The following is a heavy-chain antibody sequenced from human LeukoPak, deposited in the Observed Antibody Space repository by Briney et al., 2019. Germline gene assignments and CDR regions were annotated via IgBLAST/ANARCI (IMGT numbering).Heavy chain of an antibody. CDR3: AKRLAHTAFDY. D-gene: IGHD2-21*01. CDR1: GFTFSSLA. J-gene: IGHJ4*02. CDR2: ISGSGGGT. Sequence: GGSLGLSCAASGFTFSSLAMSWVRQAPGKGLEWVSTISGSGGGTYYADSVKGRFTISRDNSRNTLSLQMNSLRAEDTAVYYCAKRLAHTAFDYWGQGTLVTVSS. V-gene: IGHV3-23*01.